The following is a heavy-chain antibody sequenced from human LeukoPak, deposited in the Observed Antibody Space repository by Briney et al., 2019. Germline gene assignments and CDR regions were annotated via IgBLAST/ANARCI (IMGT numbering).Heavy chain of an antibody. CDR1: GGSTSSSSYY. CDR3: ARVPTVTFFDY. J-gene: IGHJ4*02. Sequence: PSETLSLTCTVSGGSTSSSSYYWGWIRQPPGKGLEWIGSIYYSRSTYYNPSLKSRVTISVDTSKNQFSLKLSSVTAADTAVYYCARVPTVTFFDYWGQGTLVTVSS. V-gene: IGHV4-39*01. CDR2: IYYSRST. D-gene: IGHD4-17*01.